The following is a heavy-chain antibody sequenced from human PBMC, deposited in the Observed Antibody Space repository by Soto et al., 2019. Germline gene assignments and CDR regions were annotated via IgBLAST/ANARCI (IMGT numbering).Heavy chain of an antibody. CDR1: GFTFSSYA. CDR2: ISGSDNNT. CDR3: DHMGV. V-gene: IGHV3-23*01. Sequence: GGSLRLSCAASGFTFSSYAMSWVRQAPGKGLEWVSAISGSDNNTYYADSVKGRFTISRDNSKNTLYLQMSSLRADDTAVYYCDHMGVWGQGTTVTVSS. J-gene: IGHJ6*02.